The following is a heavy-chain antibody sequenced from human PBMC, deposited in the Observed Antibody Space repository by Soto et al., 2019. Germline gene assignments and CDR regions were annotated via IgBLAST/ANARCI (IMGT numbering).Heavy chain of an antibody. CDR1: GFIFSTYC. Sequence: GSLRLSYTDSGFIFSTYCMSWVRQAPGKGLEWVAMIKRDGSEKSYVDAVKGRFTISRDNAKNSLYLQMKSLRAEDTAMYYCARVSIEEYSYDNIGFYRIFDYWGPGTLVTVSS. D-gene: IGHD3-22*01. J-gene: IGHJ4*01. CDR2: IKRDGSEK. V-gene: IGHV3-7*03. CDR3: ARVSIEEYSYDNIGFYRIFDY.